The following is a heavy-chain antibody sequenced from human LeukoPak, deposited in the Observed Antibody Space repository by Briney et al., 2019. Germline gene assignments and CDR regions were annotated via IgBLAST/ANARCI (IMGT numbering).Heavy chain of an antibody. D-gene: IGHD6-19*01. V-gene: IGHV4-59*01. Sequence: SETLSLTCTVSGGSINSYYWSWIRQPPGKGLEWIGYIYYSGSTNYNPSLKSRVTISIDTSQNQFSLKLSSVTAADTAVYYCAGGHYSSGWYGGYWGQGTLVTVSS. J-gene: IGHJ4*02. CDR2: IYYSGST. CDR3: AGGHYSSGWYGGY. CDR1: GGSINSYY.